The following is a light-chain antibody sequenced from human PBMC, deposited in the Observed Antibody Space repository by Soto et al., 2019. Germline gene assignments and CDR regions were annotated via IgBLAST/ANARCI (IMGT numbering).Light chain of an antibody. V-gene: IGKV1-5*01. J-gene: IGKJ2*01. CDR1: QSINSW. CDR2: GAS. Sequence: DIPMTQSPSTLSASVGDRVTITCRASQSINSWLAWYQQKPGKAPKLLIYGASSLESGVPSKFSGSGSVTEFTLTIDSLQPDDFATYYCQQYSSSSPTFGQGTKLEIK. CDR3: QQYSSSSPT.